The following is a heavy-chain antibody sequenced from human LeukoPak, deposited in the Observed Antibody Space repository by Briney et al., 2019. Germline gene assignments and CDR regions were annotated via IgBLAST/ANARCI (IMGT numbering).Heavy chain of an antibody. J-gene: IGHJ4*02. Sequence: SETLSLTCTVSGGSISSYYWSWIRQPPGKGLEWIGYIYYSGSTNYNPSLKSRVTISVDTSKNQFSLKLSSVTAADTAVYYCARDTSGGYFDYWGQGTLVTVSS. CDR3: ARDTSGGYFDY. CDR1: GGSISSYY. D-gene: IGHD1-26*01. CDR2: IYYSGST. V-gene: IGHV4-59*01.